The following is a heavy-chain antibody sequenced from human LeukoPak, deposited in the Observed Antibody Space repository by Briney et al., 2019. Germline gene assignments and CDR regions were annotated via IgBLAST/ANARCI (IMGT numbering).Heavy chain of an antibody. J-gene: IGHJ4*02. V-gene: IGHV3-23*01. CDR1: GFTFSTYT. CDR2: IVGSGGST. CDR3: AKAYQLLWFGLDY. Sequence: GGSLRLSCAASGFTFSTYTMSWVRQAPGMGLEWVSAIVGSGGSTYYADSVEGRFTISRDNSKNTLYLHMNGLRAEDTAVYYCAKAYQLLWFGLDYWGPGTLVTVSS. D-gene: IGHD3-10*01.